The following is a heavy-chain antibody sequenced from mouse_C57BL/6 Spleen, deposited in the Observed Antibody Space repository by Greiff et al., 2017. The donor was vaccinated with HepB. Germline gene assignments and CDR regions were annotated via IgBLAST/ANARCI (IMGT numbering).Heavy chain of an antibody. V-gene: IGHV5-16*01. CDR2: INYDGSST. CDR3: ARAIYYYGSSYYFDY. J-gene: IGHJ2*01. CDR1: GFTFSDYY. D-gene: IGHD1-1*01. Sequence: EVQLVESEGGLVQPGSSMKLSCTASGFTFSDYYIAWVRQVPEKGLEWVANINYDGSSTYYLDSLKSRFIISRDNAKNILYLQMSSLKSEDTATYYCARAIYYYGSSYYFDYWGQGTTLTVSS.